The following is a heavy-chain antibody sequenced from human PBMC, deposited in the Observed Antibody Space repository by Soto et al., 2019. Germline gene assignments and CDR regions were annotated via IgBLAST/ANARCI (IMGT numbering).Heavy chain of an antibody. V-gene: IGHV1-69*06. Sequence: ASVKVSCKASGGTFSSYAISWVRQAPGQGLEWMGGIIPIFGTANYAQKFQGRVTITADKSTSTAYMELSSLRSEDTAVYYCARAIVVVTAISLDPWGQGTLVTVSS. CDR1: GGTFSSYA. CDR3: ARAIVVVTAISLDP. J-gene: IGHJ5*02. D-gene: IGHD2-21*02. CDR2: IIPIFGTA.